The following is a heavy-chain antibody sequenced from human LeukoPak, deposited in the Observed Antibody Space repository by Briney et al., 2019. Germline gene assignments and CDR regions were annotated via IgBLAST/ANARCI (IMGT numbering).Heavy chain of an antibody. D-gene: IGHD1-26*01. Sequence: GGSLRLSCAASGFTFSSYTMNWVRQAPGKGLEWVSYISSGTSTIYYADSVKGRFTISRDSAKNSLYLQMNSLRDEDTAVYYCARGRTYWEVPFFDYWGQGTLVIVSS. CDR1: GFTFSSYT. CDR2: ISSGTSTI. V-gene: IGHV3-48*02. J-gene: IGHJ4*02. CDR3: ARGRTYWEVPFFDY.